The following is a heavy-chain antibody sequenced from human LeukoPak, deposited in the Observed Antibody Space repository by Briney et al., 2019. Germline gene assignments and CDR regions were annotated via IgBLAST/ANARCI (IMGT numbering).Heavy chain of an antibody. CDR3: ARVVYSYYFDY. Sequence: PGGSLRLSCAASGFSFSNYWMHWVRQAPGKGLVWVSRINPDGSRITYADSVKGRFTISRDNAKNSLYLQMDSLRAGDTAVYYCARVVYSYYFDYWGQGTLVTVSS. D-gene: IGHD2-15*01. J-gene: IGHJ4*02. CDR2: INPDGSRI. CDR1: GFSFSNYW. V-gene: IGHV3-74*01.